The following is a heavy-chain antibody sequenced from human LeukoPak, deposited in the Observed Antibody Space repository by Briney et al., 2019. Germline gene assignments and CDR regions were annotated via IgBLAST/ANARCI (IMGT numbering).Heavy chain of an antibody. J-gene: IGHJ3*01. CDR2: AYFRSKWYK. D-gene: IGHD6-13*01. CDR1: GDSISSNSAT. Sequence: SQTLSLTCAISGDSISSNSATWNWIRQSPSRGLEWLGRAYFRSKWYKDYALSMKSRITINPDPSKNQFSLQLISVTPEDTAVYYCARGDSSSWYFLGAFDVWGQGTMVTVSS. V-gene: IGHV6-1*01. CDR3: ARGDSSSWYFLGAFDV.